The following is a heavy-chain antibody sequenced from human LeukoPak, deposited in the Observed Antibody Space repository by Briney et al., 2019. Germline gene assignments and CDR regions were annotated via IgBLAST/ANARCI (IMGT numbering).Heavy chain of an antibody. D-gene: IGHD6-13*01. CDR1: GSRFTSYW. CDR3: ARPMLRQQLVSAFDI. J-gene: IGHJ3*02. Sequence: GGSLQISCQGSGSRFTSYWIAWVRQLPGKGLDWMGIIYPGDSDTIYSPSFQGQVTISADKSISTAYLQWSSLKASDTAMYYCARPMLRQQLVSAFDIWGQGTMVTVSS. CDR2: IYPGDSDT. V-gene: IGHV5-51*01.